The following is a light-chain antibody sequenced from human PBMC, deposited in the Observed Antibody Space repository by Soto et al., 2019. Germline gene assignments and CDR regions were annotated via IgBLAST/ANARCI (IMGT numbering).Light chain of an antibody. Sequence: QSALTQPASVSGSPGQSITISCTGTSSDVGGYNYVSWYQQHPGKAPKLMMYDVSNRHSGVSNRFSGSKSGNTASLTISGLQAEDEADYYCSSYTSSSTLVFGTGTKLTVL. CDR3: SSYTSSSTLV. V-gene: IGLV2-14*01. J-gene: IGLJ1*01. CDR2: DVS. CDR1: SSDVGGYNY.